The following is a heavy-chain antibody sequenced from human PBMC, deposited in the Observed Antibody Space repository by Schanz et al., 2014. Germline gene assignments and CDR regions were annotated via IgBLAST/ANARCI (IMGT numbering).Heavy chain of an antibody. CDR3: ARGLIAAAGGAFDY. CDR1: GFTFSSYW. Sequence: EVQLVESGGGLVQPGGSLRLSCAASGFTFSSYWMHWVRQFPGKGLVWVSSISGDHRNTFYADSVKGRFTISRDNSKNTLYLQMNSLRAGDAAVYYCARGLIAAAGGAFDYWGQGTLVAVSA. V-gene: IGHV3-74*01. J-gene: IGHJ4*02. CDR2: ISGDHRNT. D-gene: IGHD6-13*01.